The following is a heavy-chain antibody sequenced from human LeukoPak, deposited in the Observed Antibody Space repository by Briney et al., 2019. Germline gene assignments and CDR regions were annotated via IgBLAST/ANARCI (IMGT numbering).Heavy chain of an antibody. D-gene: IGHD6-13*01. V-gene: IGHV1-18*01. CDR2: ISAYNGNT. J-gene: IGHJ4*02. Sequence: ASVKVSCKASGYTFTSYDISWVRQAPGQGLEWMGWISAYNGNTNYAQKLQGRVTMTTDTSTSTAYMELRSLRSDDTAVYYCASGIAAAGRFDYWGQGTLVTVSS. CDR3: ASGIAAAGRFDY. CDR1: GYTFTSYD.